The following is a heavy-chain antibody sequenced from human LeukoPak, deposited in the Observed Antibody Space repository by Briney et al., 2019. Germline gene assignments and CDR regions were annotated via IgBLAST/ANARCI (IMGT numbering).Heavy chain of an antibody. CDR3: AKERAPIVVVPAAIGYYGMDV. D-gene: IGHD2-2*01. CDR2: ISGSGGST. V-gene: IGHV3-23*01. Sequence: GGSLRLSCAASGFTFSSYAMSWVRQTPGKGLEWVSAISGSGGSTYYADSVKGRFTISRDNSKNSLYLQMNSLRAEDTAVYYCAKERAPIVVVPAAIGYYGMDVWGQGTTVTVSS. CDR1: GFTFSSYA. J-gene: IGHJ6*02.